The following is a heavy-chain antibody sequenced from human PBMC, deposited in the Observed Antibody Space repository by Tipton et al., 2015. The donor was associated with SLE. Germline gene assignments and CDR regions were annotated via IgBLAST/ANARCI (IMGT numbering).Heavy chain of an antibody. Sequence: QVQLVQSGAEVKKPGSSVKVSCKASGGTFSSYTFSWVRQAPGQGLEWMGIIIPRGVSTRYAQKFQGRVSMTRDTSTNTVYMELSSLRSEDTAVYYCARGGPYQRLPLCMDVWGKGTTVTVSS. CDR3: ARGGPYQRLPLCMDV. D-gene: IGHD2-2*01. CDR2: IIPRGVST. CDR1: GGTFSSYT. V-gene: IGHV1-46*01. J-gene: IGHJ6*03.